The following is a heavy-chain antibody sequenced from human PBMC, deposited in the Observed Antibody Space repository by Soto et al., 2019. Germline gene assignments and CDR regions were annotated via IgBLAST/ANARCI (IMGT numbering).Heavy chain of an antibody. J-gene: IGHJ6*02. Sequence: PWGTLSLTCTVSGGSISSSSYYWGWIRQPPGKGLEWIGSIYYSGSTYYNPSLKSRVTISVDTSKNQLSLKLSSVTAADTAVYYCARQGGLWFGDFFYYYYGMDVWGQGTTVTVSS. V-gene: IGHV4-39*01. D-gene: IGHD3-10*01. CDR3: ARQGGLWFGDFFYYYYGMDV. CDR2: IYYSGST. CDR1: GGSISSSSYY.